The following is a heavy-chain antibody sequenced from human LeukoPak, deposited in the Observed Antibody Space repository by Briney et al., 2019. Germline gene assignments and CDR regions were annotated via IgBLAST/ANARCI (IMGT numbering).Heavy chain of an antibody. V-gene: IGHV3-23*01. CDR2: ISDTGVGT. CDR1: GFTFSSYT. D-gene: IGHD4-11*01. J-gene: IGHJ4*02. CDR3: ARPPYSHYVVPTL. Sequence: PGGSRRLSCAASGFTFSSYTMTWVRQAPGKGLQWVSTISDTGVGTYYADSVKGRFTISRDNSKNTLYLQMSSLRAEDTAIYFCARPPYSHYVVPTLWGQGTLVTVSS.